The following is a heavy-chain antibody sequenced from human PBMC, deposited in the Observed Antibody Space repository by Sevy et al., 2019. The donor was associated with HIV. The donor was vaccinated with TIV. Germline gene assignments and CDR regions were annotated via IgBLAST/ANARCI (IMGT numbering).Heavy chain of an antibody. D-gene: IGHD6-13*01. CDR1: GYSFTSYW. CDR2: IYPGDSDT. Sequence: GESLKISCKGSGYSFTSYWIGWVRQMPGKGLEWMGIIYPGDSDTRYSQSFQGQVTISADKSISTAYLQWSSLKASDTAMYYCARQLGDSSSWYFWFDPWGQGTLVTVSS. CDR3: ARQLGDSSSWYFWFDP. V-gene: IGHV5-51*01. J-gene: IGHJ5*02.